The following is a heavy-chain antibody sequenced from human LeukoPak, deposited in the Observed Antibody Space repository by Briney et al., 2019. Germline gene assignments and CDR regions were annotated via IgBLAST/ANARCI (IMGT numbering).Heavy chain of an antibody. CDR3: ARGLELDY. Sequence: PSETLSLTCTVSGVSISSHYWSWIRQPAGKGLEWIGHIYISGSTNYSPSLRSRVTMSVDTSKNQFSLKLRSVTAADTAVYYCARGLELDYWGQGALVTVSS. J-gene: IGHJ4*02. CDR1: GVSISSHY. V-gene: IGHV4-4*07. CDR2: IYISGST. D-gene: IGHD1-26*01.